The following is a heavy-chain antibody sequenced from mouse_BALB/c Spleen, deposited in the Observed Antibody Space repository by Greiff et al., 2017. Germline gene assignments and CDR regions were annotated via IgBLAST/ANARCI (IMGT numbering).Heavy chain of an antibody. CDR1: GFAFSSYD. V-gene: IGHV5-12-1*01. CDR3: ASLITTALFDV. CDR2: ISSGGGST. J-gene: IGHJ1*01. D-gene: IGHD1-2*01. Sequence: EVQLVESGGGLVKPGGSLKLSCAASGFAFSSYDMSWVRQTPEKRLEWVAYISSGGGSTYYPDTVKGRFTISRDNAKNTLYLQMSSLKSEDTAMYYCASLITTALFDVWGAGTTVTVSS.